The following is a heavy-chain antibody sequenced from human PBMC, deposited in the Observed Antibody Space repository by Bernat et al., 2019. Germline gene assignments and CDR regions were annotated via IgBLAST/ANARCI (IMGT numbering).Heavy chain of an antibody. CDR3: AREMGITCYFDL. Sequence: EVQLVESGGGFVQPGGSLRLSCAVSGFTFSSHWMSWVRQAPGKGLEWVANIKQDGSEKYYVDSVKGRFTISRDNAKNSLYLQMNSLRVEDTAVYYCAREMGITCYFDLWGQGTLLTVSS. CDR1: GFTFSSHW. D-gene: IGHD3-10*01. CDR2: IKQDGSEK. J-gene: IGHJ4*01. V-gene: IGHV3-7*01.